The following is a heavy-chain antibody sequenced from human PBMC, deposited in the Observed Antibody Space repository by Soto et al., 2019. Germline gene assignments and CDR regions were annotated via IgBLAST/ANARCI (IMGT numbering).Heavy chain of an antibody. D-gene: IGHD3-10*01. Sequence: QVQLQESGPGLVKPSQTLSLTCTVSGDSISRGGYYWNWLRQHPRKGLEWIGYIYHSGSTIYNPSLKSRVTISVDTSTHRLSLELSTVTAADTAVYYCARDGAGAYGLGWFDPWGQGILVTVSS. V-gene: IGHV4-31*03. CDR3: ARDGAGAYGLGWFDP. CDR2: IYHSGST. J-gene: IGHJ5*02. CDR1: GDSISRGGYY.